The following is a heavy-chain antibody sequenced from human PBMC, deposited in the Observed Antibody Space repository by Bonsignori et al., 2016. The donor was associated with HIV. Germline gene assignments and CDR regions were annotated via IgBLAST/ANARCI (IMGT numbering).Heavy chain of an antibody. CDR2: MNPNSGNT. J-gene: IGHJ4*02. Sequence: WVRQAPGQGLEWMGWMNPNSGNTGYAQKFQGRVTMTRNTSISTAYMELSSLRSEDTAVYYCAREDTAGTSDYWGQGTLVTVSS. CDR3: AREDTAGTSDY. V-gene: IGHV1-8*01. D-gene: IGHD6-13*01.